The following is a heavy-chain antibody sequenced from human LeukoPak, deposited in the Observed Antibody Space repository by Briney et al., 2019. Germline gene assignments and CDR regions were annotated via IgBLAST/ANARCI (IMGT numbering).Heavy chain of an antibody. CDR3: ARDAAAGLYYYYGMDV. CDR1: GFTFSSYW. V-gene: IGHV3-74*01. CDR2: INSDGSST. J-gene: IGHJ6*02. Sequence: GGPLRLSCAASGFTFSSYWMHWVRQAPGKGLVWVSRINSDGSSTNYADSVKGRFTISRDNAKNTLYLQMNSLRAEDTAVYYCARDAAAGLYYYYGMDVWGQGTTVTVSS. D-gene: IGHD6-13*01.